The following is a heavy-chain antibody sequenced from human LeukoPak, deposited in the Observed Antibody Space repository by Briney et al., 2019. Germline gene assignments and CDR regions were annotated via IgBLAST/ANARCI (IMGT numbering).Heavy chain of an antibody. CDR1: GFTFSSYA. CDR3: AKIRRPPGPYDSSGYHVAGFDP. J-gene: IGHJ5*02. D-gene: IGHD3-22*01. V-gene: IGHV3-23*01. Sequence: GGSLRLSCAASGFTFSSYAMSWVRQAPGKGLEWVSAISGSGGSTYYADSVKGRFTISRDNSKNTLYLQMNSLRAEDTAVYYCAKIRRPPGPYDSSGYHVAGFDPWGQGTLVTVSS. CDR2: ISGSGGST.